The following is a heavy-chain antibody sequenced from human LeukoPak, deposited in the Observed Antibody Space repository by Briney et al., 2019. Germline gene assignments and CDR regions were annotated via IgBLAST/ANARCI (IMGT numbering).Heavy chain of an antibody. D-gene: IGHD1-26*01. Sequence: GGSLRLSRAASGFTFSSYSMNWVRQAPGKGLEWVSSISSSSDYIYYADSLKGRFTISRDNANNSLFLQMNSLRVEDTAVYYCAREEGGAGLYGFDIWGQGTMVTVSS. J-gene: IGHJ3*02. CDR3: AREEGGAGLYGFDI. CDR2: ISSSSDYI. CDR1: GFTFSSYS. V-gene: IGHV3-21*01.